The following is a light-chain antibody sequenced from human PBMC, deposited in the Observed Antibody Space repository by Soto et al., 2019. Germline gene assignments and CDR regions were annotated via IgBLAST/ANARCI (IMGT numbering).Light chain of an antibody. CDR1: QSVSSD. V-gene: IGKV3-11*01. CDR3: QQRTTWPLT. Sequence: EIVLTQSPATLSLSPGERAILSCSASQSVSSDLACYQQRPGQAPRLLIYSASNRATGIPARFSGSGSGTDFTLTISSLEPEDFAVYYCQQRTTWPLTFGGGTRVEIK. J-gene: IGKJ4*01. CDR2: SAS.